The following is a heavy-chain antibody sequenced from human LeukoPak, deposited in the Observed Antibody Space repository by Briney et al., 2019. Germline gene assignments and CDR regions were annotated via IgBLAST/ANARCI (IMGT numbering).Heavy chain of an antibody. CDR1: GGSISSSSYY. CDR3: ARQGYSYGSGGP. J-gene: IGHJ5*02. D-gene: IGHD5-18*01. Sequence: SETLSLTCTVSGGSISSSSYYWGWIRQPPGKGLEWIGSIYYSGSTYYNPSLKSRVIISVDTSKNQFSLKLSSVTAADTAVYYCARQGYSYGSGGPWGQGTLVTVSS. CDR2: IYYSGST. V-gene: IGHV4-39*01.